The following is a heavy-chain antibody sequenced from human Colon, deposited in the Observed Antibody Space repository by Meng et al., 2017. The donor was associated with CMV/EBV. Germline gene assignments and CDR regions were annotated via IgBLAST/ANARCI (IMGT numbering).Heavy chain of an antibody. V-gene: IGHV3-23*01. CDR1: GFTFSSYA. Sequence: GESLEISCAASGFTFSSYAMSWVRQVPGKGLQWVAAISSNSGRSYYADSVQGRFTLSRDNSKHILYLQLNNMGVEDAALYYCAKDNSDDYGGEPVPWYRQGLDVWGQGTTVTVSS. J-gene: IGHJ6*02. D-gene: IGHD4-23*01. CDR3: AKDNSDDYGGEPVPWYRQGLDV. CDR2: ISSNSGRS.